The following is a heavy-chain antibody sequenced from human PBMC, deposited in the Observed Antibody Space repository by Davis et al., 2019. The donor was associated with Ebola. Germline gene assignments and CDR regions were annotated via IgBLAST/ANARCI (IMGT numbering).Heavy chain of an antibody. CDR2: IKVYNGNT. CDR1: GYTFINYD. D-gene: IGHD3-22*01. J-gene: IGHJ4*02. Sequence: ASVNVSCKASGYTFINYDIVWVRQAPGQGLEWVGWIKVYNGNTNYAQKLQGRVTLTTDTSTNTAYMELRSLRSGDTAVYYCAKDSSSWYYFDDSGYPFDDWGQGTLVIVSS. CDR3: AKDSSSWYYFDDSGYPFDD. V-gene: IGHV1-18*01.